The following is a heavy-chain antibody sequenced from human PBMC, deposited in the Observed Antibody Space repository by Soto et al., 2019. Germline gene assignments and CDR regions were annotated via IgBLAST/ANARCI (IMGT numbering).Heavy chain of an antibody. CDR3: ARKGIGVSGSYYAFDI. D-gene: IGHD3-10*01. Sequence: SETLSLTCTVSGGSISSYYWSWIRQPPGKGLEWIGYIYYSGSTNYNPSLKSRVTISVDTSKNQFSLKLSSVTAADTAVYYCARKGIGVSGSYYAFDIWGQGTMVTVSS. J-gene: IGHJ3*02. CDR2: IYYSGST. V-gene: IGHV4-59*01. CDR1: GGSISSYY.